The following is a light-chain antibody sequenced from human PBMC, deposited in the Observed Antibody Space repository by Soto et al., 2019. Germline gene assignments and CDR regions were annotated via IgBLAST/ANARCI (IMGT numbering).Light chain of an antibody. Sequence: EIVLTQSPATLSLSPGEGATLSCRASQSVSGTFSGCYQKKGGQAPRLLIHGAYNRATVIPDRFSGSASGTYFTLTISRMEAEDVAVYYYQQCGGSPRTFGQGTKVEVK. CDR1: QSVSGTF. V-gene: IGKV3-20*01. CDR3: QQCGGSPRT. CDR2: GAY. J-gene: IGKJ1*01.